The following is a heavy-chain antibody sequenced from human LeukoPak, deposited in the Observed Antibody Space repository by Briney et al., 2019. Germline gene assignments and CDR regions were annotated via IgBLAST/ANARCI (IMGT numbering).Heavy chain of an antibody. V-gene: IGHV4-34*01. Sequence: PSETLSLTCAVYGGSFSGNYWSWMRQPPGKGLEWIGEINHSGSTNYNPSLKSRVTISIDTSKNHFSLRLSSVTAADTAVYYCARGYGSGSYFAYWGQGTLVTVSP. CDR1: GGSFSGNY. D-gene: IGHD3-10*01. CDR3: ARGYGSGSYFAY. J-gene: IGHJ4*02. CDR2: INHSGST.